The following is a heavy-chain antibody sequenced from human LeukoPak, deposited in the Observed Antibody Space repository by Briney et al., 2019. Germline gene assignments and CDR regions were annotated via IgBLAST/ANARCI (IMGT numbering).Heavy chain of an antibody. V-gene: IGHV3-64*01. CDR3: ARVGSWDAYDR. CDR1: GFTFSNYP. Sequence: PGGSLRLSCAASGFTFSNYPMHWVRQVPGKGPEYVSAVTSDGVKTYYANSVKGRFTISRDNSKSTLSLQMGNLRAEDMAVYYCARVGSWDAYDRWGQGTMVTVSS. D-gene: IGHD1-26*01. CDR2: VTSDGVKT. J-gene: IGHJ3*01.